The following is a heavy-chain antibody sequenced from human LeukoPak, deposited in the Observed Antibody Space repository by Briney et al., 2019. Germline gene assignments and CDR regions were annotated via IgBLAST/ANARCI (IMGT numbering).Heavy chain of an antibody. V-gene: IGHV1-18*01. Sequence: GASVNVSCKSSGYTFTSYGISWVRQAPGQGLEWMGWISAYNGNTNYAEKVQGRVTMTRDTSTSTAHMELRSLRSDDTAVYYCARGLPWGQNSLYGMDVWGQGTTVTVSS. CDR3: ARGLPWGQNSLYGMDV. CDR2: ISAYNGNT. CDR1: GYTFTSYG. J-gene: IGHJ6*02. D-gene: IGHD7-27*01.